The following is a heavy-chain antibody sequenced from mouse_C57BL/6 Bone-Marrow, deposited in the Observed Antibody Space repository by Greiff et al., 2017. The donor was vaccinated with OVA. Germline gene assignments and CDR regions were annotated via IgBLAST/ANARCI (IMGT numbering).Heavy chain of an antibody. Sequence: QVQLQQSGAELVRPGASVKLSCKASGYTFTDYYINWVEQRPGQGLEWIARIYPGSGNTYYNEKFKGKATLTAEKSSSTAYMQLSSLTSEDSAVYFCARWGPMVTTGAYWGQGTLVTVSA. CDR3: ARWGPMVTTGAY. V-gene: IGHV1-76*01. CDR1: GYTFTDYY. J-gene: IGHJ3*01. D-gene: IGHD2-2*01. CDR2: IYPGSGNT.